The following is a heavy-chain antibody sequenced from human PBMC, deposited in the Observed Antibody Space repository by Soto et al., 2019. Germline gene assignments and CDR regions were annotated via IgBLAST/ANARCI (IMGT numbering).Heavy chain of an antibody. CDR1: GGPFNNYT. J-gene: IGHJ6*02. CDR2: IIPIFGKE. Sequence: QVQLVQSGAEVKKPGSSVMVSCKASGGPFNNYTINWMRQAPGQGLEWMGGIIPIFGKEHYAQKFQGRVTXXAXKSTYTAYMELSSLTAEDTAVYYCAKPRAPYYAMDVWGQGTTVTVSS. CDR3: AKPRAPYYAMDV. V-gene: IGHV1-69*14.